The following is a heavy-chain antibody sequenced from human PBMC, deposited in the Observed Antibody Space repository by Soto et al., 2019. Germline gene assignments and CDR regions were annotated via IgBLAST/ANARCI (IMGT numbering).Heavy chain of an antibody. J-gene: IGHJ6*03. V-gene: IGHV4-31*03. Sequence: QVQLQESGPGLVKPSQTLSLTCTVSGGSISSGGYYWSWIRQHPGKGLEWIGYIYYSGSTYYNPSLKSRVTVPVDTSKNQFSRNLSSVTAAGTAVYYCARDNLLYRSSMDVWGKGTTVTVSS. CDR2: IYYSGST. CDR1: GGSISSGGYY. CDR3: ARDNLLYRSSMDV. D-gene: IGHD3-16*02.